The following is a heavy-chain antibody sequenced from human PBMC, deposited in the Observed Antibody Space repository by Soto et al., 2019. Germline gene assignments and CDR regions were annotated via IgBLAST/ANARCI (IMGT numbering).Heavy chain of an antibody. J-gene: IGHJ5*02. CDR2: IYYTGNT. D-gene: IGHD3-22*01. CDR1: GVSIRTGDDY. V-gene: IGHV4-39*01. CDR3: ARDFFDSSDYTTNWFDP. Sequence: ETLSLTCTVSGVSIRTGDDYWSWIRQPPGKGLEWIGSIYYTGNTNYNPSLKSRVTISVDTSKNQFSLKLTSVTAADAALYYCARDFFDSSDYTTNWFDPWGQGTLVTVSS.